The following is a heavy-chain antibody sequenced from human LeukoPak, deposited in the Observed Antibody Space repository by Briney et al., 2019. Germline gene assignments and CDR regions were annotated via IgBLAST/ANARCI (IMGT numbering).Heavy chain of an antibody. V-gene: IGHV4-34*01. D-gene: IGHD1-1*01. Sequence: SETLSLTCAVYGGSFSDYLWSWIRQFPGKGLEWIGEINHSGDTNYNPSLKSRVTISVDTSKNQFPLKLSSVTAADTAVYYCARGRQLNSWGQGSLVTVSS. CDR2: INHSGDT. J-gene: IGHJ4*02. CDR1: GGSFSDYL. CDR3: ARGRQLNS.